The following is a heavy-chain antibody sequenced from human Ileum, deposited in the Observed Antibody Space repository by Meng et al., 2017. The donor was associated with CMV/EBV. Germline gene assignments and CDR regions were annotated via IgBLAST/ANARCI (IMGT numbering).Heavy chain of an antibody. J-gene: IGHJ4*02. Sequence: VQRVVSGGDLVKPGGFLRLSCAASGFTFTNTWMSWVRQPPGEGLQWIGEINDNGDTNYDPSLNSRVTISVDTSKKQFSLRLTSVTAADTAMYYCARGDIAASLEFWDQGTLVTVAS. CDR3: ARGDIAASLEF. D-gene: IGHD6-13*01. CDR1: GFTFTNTW. CDR2: INDNGDT. V-gene: IGHV4-4*02.